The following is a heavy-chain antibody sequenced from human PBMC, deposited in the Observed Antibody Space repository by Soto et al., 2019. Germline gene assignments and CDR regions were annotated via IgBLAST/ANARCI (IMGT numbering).Heavy chain of an antibody. CDR1: GYTFTSYG. V-gene: IGHV1-18*01. Sequence: QVQLVQSGAEVKKPGASVKVSCKASGYTFTSYGISWVRQAPGQGLEWMGWISAYNGNTNYAQKLQGRVTMTTDTXTXTXXMELRSLRSDDTAVYYCAREGSSGWYPTGGNWFDPWGQGTLVTVSS. J-gene: IGHJ5*02. CDR2: ISAYNGNT. D-gene: IGHD6-19*01. CDR3: AREGSSGWYPTGGNWFDP.